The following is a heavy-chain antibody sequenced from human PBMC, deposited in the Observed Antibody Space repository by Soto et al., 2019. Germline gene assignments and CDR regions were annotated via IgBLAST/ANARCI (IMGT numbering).Heavy chain of an antibody. D-gene: IGHD1-7*01. CDR1: GFAFSGSA. CDR2: VRGSGNSP. J-gene: IGHJ4*02. CDR3: AKMMGGTHSFDH. V-gene: IGHV3-23*01. Sequence: EVQLLDSGGGLVQPGGSLRLSCAASGFAFSGSAMGWVRQVPGKGLEWVSSVRGSGNSPFYADAVKGRFAMSRDNSKNTLSLQMNGLRAEDTAVYYCAKMMGGTHSFDHWGQGTLVSVSS.